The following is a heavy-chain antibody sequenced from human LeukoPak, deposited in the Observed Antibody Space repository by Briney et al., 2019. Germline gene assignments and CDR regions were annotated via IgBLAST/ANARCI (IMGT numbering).Heavy chain of an antibody. CDR3: ARASQPVRGVTSYYFDH. Sequence: VASVKVSCKASGGTFSSYAISWVRQAPGQGLEWMGGIIPIFGTANYAQKFQGRVTITTDESTSTAYMELSSLRSEDTAVYYCARASQPVRGVTSYYFDHWGQGTLVTVSS. V-gene: IGHV1-69*05. J-gene: IGHJ4*02. CDR1: GGTFSSYA. D-gene: IGHD3-10*01. CDR2: IIPIFGTA.